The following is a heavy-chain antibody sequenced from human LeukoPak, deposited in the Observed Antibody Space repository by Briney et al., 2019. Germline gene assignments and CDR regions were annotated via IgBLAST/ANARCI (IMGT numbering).Heavy chain of an antibody. CDR2: LYSSGTT. Sequence: SETLSLTCTVSGASISSGRNYWGWIRQSPGKGLEWIASLYSSGTTHYNPSLQSRVSVSVDTSKNQFSVRLNSLTAADTAVYYWARNPSGTTMANYFAHWGQGPLATVPS. D-gene: IGHD1-1*01. CDR3: ARNPSGTTMANYFAH. V-gene: IGHV4-39*01. J-gene: IGHJ4*02. CDR1: GASISSGRNY.